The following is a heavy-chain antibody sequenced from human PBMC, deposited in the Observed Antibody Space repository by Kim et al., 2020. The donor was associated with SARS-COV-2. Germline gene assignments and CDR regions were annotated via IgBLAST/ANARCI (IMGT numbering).Heavy chain of an antibody. CDR2: IWYDGSNK. J-gene: IGHJ6*02. D-gene: IGHD4-17*01. CDR1: GFTFSSYG. V-gene: IGHV3-33*06. CDR3: AKASTVSRGLYYYYGMDV. Sequence: GGSLRLSCAASGFTFSSYGMHWVRQAPGKGLEWVAVIWYDGSNKYYADSVKGRFTISRDNSKNTLYLQMNSLRAEDTAVYYCAKASTVSRGLYYYYGMDVWGQGTTVTVSS.